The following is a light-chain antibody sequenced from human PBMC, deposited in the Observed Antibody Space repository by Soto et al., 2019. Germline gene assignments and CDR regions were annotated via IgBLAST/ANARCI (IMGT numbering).Light chain of an antibody. V-gene: IGKV1-5*01. CDR3: QQYNSYSWT. J-gene: IGKJ1*01. CDR2: DAS. CDR1: QSISSW. Sequence: DIQMTQSPSTLSASVGDRVTITCRASQSISSWLAWYQQKSGKAPEVLIYDASRLESGVPSRFSGSGSGTEFTLTISSLQPDDFATYYCQQYNSYSWTFGQGTKVEIK.